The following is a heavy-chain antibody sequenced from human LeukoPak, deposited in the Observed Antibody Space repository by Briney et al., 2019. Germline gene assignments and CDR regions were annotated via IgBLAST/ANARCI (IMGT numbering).Heavy chain of an antibody. CDR1: GFTFNSYG. D-gene: IGHD3-10*01. CDR3: ARLQYSFLYGSGSYGVDY. Sequence: GGSLRLSCAASGFTFNSYGMHWVRQAPGKGLEWVAFIRYDGSNKYYADSVKGRFTISRDNSKNTLYLQMNSLRPEDTAVYYCARLQYSFLYGSGSYGVDYWGQGTLVTVSS. V-gene: IGHV3-30*02. CDR2: IRYDGSNK. J-gene: IGHJ4*02.